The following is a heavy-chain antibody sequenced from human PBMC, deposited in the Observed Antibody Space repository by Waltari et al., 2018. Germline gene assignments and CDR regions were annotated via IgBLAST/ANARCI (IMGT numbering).Heavy chain of an antibody. Sequence: VLLLQSGAAVKKTGTTVKISCKVSAFTITNYYIHWVQQAPGKGLHWMGLVDPEDGEAIYSENFQGRVTMTADTSTDTVYMQLSSLTSDDTAIYYCAIGLEDSDSASRPFDVWGQGTMVTVS. CDR2: VDPEDGEA. CDR1: AFTITNYY. CDR3: AIGLEDSDSASRPFDV. J-gene: IGHJ3*01. D-gene: IGHD1-26*01. V-gene: IGHV1-69-2*01.